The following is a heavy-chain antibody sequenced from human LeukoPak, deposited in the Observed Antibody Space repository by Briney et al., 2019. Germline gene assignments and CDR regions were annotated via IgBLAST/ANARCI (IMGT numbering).Heavy chain of an antibody. CDR3: ARELGDIVVVVAGKGRGAFDI. V-gene: IGHV1-69*13. CDR2: IIPIFGTT. Sequence: ASVKVSCKASGGTFNNSAINWVRQAPGQGLEWMGSIIPIFGTTNYAQTFQGRDTITPDGCTSTDYVELSSVRSEDRALYDCARELGDIVVVVAGKGRGAFDIWGQGTMVTVSS. CDR1: GGTFNNSA. D-gene: IGHD2-15*01. J-gene: IGHJ3*02.